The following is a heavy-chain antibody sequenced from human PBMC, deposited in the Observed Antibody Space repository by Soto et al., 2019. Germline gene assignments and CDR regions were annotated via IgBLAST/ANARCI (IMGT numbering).Heavy chain of an antibody. Sequence: SETLSLTCAVSGGSISSGGYSWSWIRQPPGKGLEWIGYIYHSGSTYYNPSLKSRVTISVDRSKNQFSLKLSSVTAADTAVYYCARSIAAAGNWFDPWGQGTLVTVSS. J-gene: IGHJ5*02. D-gene: IGHD6-13*01. CDR2: IYHSGST. CDR1: GGSISSGGYS. CDR3: ARSIAAAGNWFDP. V-gene: IGHV4-30-2*01.